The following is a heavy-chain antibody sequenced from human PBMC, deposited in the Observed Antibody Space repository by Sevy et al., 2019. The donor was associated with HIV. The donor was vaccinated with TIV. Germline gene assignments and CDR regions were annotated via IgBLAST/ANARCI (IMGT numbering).Heavy chain of an antibody. CDR3: AKDGIWFGTYYYYYYGMDV. D-gene: IGHD3-10*01. CDR1: GFTFSSYA. CDR2: ISGSGGST. J-gene: IGHJ6*02. V-gene: IGHV3-23*01. Sequence: GGSLRLSCAASGFTFSSYAMSWVRQAPGKGLEWVSAISGSGGSTYYADSVKGRFTISRDNSKNTLYQQMNSLRAEDTAVYYCAKDGIWFGTYYYYYYGMDVWGQGTTVTVSS.